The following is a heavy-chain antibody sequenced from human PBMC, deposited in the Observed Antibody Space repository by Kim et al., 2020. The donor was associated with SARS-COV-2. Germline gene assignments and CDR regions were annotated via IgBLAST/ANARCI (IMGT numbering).Heavy chain of an antibody. CDR3: ARGPDYDFWSGYYGLGYYFDY. CDR2: IYPGDSDT. CDR1: GYSFTSYW. J-gene: IGHJ4*02. D-gene: IGHD3-3*01. V-gene: IGHV5-51*01. Sequence: GESLKISCKGSGYSFTSYWIGWVRQMPGKGLEWMGIIYPGDSDTRYSPSFQGQVTISADKSISTAYLQWSSLKASDTAMYYCARGPDYDFWSGYYGLGYYFDYWGQGTLVTVSS.